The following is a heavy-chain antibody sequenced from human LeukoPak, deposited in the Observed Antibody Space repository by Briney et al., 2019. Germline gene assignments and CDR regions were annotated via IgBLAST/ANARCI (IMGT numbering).Heavy chain of an antibody. J-gene: IGHJ3*02. CDR3: AKCIQLQVADAFDI. CDR2: IKQDGSEK. V-gene: IGHV3-7*03. D-gene: IGHD5-18*01. Sequence: GGSLRLSCAASGFTFSSYWMSCVRQAPGKGLEGVANIKQDGSEKYYVDSVKGRFTISRDNAKNSLYLQMNSLRAEDTAVYYCAKCIQLQVADAFDIWGQGTMVTVSS. CDR1: GFTFSSYW.